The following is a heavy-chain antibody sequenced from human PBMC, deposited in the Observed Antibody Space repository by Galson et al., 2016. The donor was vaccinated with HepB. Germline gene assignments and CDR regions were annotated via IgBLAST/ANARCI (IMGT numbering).Heavy chain of an antibody. J-gene: IGHJ6*02. Sequence: SLRLSCAASGFTFSTYAMSWVRQAPGKGLEWVSAISGSGVNAHYADSVKGRFTISRDNSKNTVYLQMNRLRAEDTAVYYCARDPGARSGMNVWGQGTTVTVSS. CDR1: GFTFSTYA. CDR2: ISGSGVNA. V-gene: IGHV3-23*01. D-gene: IGHD3-10*01. CDR3: ARDPGARSGMNV.